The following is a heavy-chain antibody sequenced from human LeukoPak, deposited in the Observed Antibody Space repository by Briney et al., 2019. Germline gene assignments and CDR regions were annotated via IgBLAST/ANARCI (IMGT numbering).Heavy chain of an antibody. CDR3: AVYSSSSLGNWFDP. CDR2: INPNSGGT. J-gene: IGHJ5*02. D-gene: IGHD6-6*01. V-gene: IGHV1-2*02. Sequence: ASVKVSCKASGYTFTGYYMHWVRPAPGQGLEWMGWINPNSGGTNYAQKFQGRVTMTRDTSISTAYMELSRLRSDDTAVYYCAVYSSSSLGNWFDPWGQGTLVTVSS. CDR1: GYTFTGYY.